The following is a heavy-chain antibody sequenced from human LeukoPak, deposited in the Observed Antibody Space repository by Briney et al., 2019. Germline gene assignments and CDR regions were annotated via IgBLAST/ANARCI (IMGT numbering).Heavy chain of an antibody. CDR1: GFSFGDDA. Sequence: QSGGSLRLSCTASGFSFGDDAMSWVRQAPGKGLEWVGFIRSKDYGGTTEYAASVNGRFTISRDDSKSIAYLQMNSLKIEDTAVYYCTRDPETHLWLEGYWGQGTLVTVSS. CDR3: TRDPETHLWLEGY. J-gene: IGHJ4*02. CDR2: IRSKDYGGTT. D-gene: IGHD5-18*01. V-gene: IGHV3-49*04.